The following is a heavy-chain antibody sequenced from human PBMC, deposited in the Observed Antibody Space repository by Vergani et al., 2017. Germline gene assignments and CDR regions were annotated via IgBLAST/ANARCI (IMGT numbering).Heavy chain of an antibody. V-gene: IGHV4-4*08. CDR3: AGAERSMIPDAFDI. CDR2: IYTSGST. D-gene: IGHD3-22*01. Sequence: QVQLQESGPGLVKPSETLSLTCTVSGGSISSYYWSWIRQPPGKGLEWIGRIYTSGSTNYNPSLKSRVTISVDTSKNQFSLKLSSVTAADTAVYYCAGAERSMIPDAFDIWGQGTMVTVSS. CDR1: GGSISSYY. J-gene: IGHJ3*02.